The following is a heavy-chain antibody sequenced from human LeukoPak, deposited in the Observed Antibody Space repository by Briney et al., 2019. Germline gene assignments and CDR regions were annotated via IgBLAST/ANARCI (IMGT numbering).Heavy chain of an antibody. V-gene: IGHV4-59*01. Sequence: SETLSLTCTVSGGSISNYYWSWIWQPPGKGLECVGYVYYSGNPDYNPSLKSRVTISIDTSKNQFSLKLSSVTAADTAVYYCARDQYSGRFDYWGQGTLVTVSS. J-gene: IGHJ4*02. CDR2: VYYSGNP. CDR1: GGSISNYY. CDR3: ARDQYSGRFDY. D-gene: IGHD1-26*01.